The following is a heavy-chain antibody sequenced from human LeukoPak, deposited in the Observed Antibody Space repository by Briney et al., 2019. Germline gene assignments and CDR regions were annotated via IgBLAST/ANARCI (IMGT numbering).Heavy chain of an antibody. CDR3: ARSDWFDP. J-gene: IGHJ5*02. CDR2: IKPDGSIT. CDR1: GFTFRNYW. Sequence: GGSLRLSCAASGFTFRNYWMHWVRQAPGKGLEWVSRIKPDGSITAYADSVKGRFTISRDNAKNTLYLQTSSLRAEDTAVYYCARSDWFDPWGQGTLVTVSS. V-gene: IGHV3-74*01.